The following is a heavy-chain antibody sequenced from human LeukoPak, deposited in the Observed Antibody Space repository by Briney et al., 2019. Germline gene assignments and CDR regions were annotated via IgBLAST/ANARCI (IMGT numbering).Heavy chain of an antibody. CDR1: GFTFSSYG. Sequence: GGSLRLSCAASGFTFSSYGMHWVRQAPGKGLEWVAVISYDGSNKYYADSVKGRFTISRDNSKNTLYLQMNSLRAEDTAVYYCAKSNGVAQWCFDYWGQGTLVTVSS. D-gene: IGHD2-15*01. V-gene: IGHV3-30*18. CDR2: ISYDGSNK. J-gene: IGHJ4*02. CDR3: AKSNGVAQWCFDY.